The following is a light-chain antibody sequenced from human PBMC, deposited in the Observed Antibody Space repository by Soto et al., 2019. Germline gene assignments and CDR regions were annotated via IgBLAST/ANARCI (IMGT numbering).Light chain of an antibody. V-gene: IGLV2-23*01. CDR1: SSDVGSYDV. CDR2: EGT. J-gene: IGLJ3*02. Sequence: QSALTQPASVSGSPGQSINISCTGTSSDVGSYDVVSWYQQHPGKAPKLIIYEGTKRPPGVSNRLSGSKSGNTSSLTISGLQAEHEADSYCCSSAGSRILSWVFGGGTKVTVL. CDR3: CSSAGSRILSWV.